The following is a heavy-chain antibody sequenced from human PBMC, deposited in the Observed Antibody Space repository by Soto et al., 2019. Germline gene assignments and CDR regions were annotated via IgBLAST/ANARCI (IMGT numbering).Heavy chain of an antibody. V-gene: IGHV3-23*01. J-gene: IGHJ4*02. CDR1: GFTFSSYA. Sequence: GGSLRLSCAASGFTFSSYAMSWVRQAPGKGLEWVSAISGSGGSTYYADSVKGRFTISRDNSKNTLYLQMNSLRAEDTAVYYCAKPPHYDILTGHFDYWGQGTLVTVSS. CDR2: ISGSGGST. D-gene: IGHD3-9*01. CDR3: AKPPHYDILTGHFDY.